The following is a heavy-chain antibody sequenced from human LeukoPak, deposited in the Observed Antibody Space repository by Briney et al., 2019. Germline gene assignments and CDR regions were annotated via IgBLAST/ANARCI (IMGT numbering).Heavy chain of an antibody. D-gene: IGHD3-10*02. CDR3: AELGITMIGGV. J-gene: IGHJ6*04. CDR1: GFTVSSNY. CDR2: ISSSGSTI. Sequence: GGSLRLSCAASGFTVSSNYMSWVRQAPGKGLEWVSYISSSGSTIYYADSVKGRFTISRDNSKNSLYLQMNSLRAEDTAVYYCAELGITMIGGVWGKGTTVTISS. V-gene: IGHV3-48*01.